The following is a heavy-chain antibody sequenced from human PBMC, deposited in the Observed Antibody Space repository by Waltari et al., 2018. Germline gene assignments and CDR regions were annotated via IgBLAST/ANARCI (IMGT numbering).Heavy chain of an antibody. J-gene: IGHJ4*02. D-gene: IGHD5-12*01. V-gene: IGHV1-2*06. CDR1: GYTFTGYY. Sequence: QVQLVQSGAEVKKHGASVKVSCKASGYTFTGYYLHWVHKAPGQGLEWMGRINPNSGGTNYAQKFQGRVTMTRDTSISTAYMELSRLRSDDTAVYYCARAVEMATIIFDYWGQGTLVTVSS. CDR2: INPNSGGT. CDR3: ARAVEMATIIFDY.